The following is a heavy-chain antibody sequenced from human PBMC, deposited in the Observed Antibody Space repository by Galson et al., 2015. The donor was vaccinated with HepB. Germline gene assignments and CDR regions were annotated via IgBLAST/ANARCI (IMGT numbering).Heavy chain of an antibody. CDR1: GFTFSSYG. CDR2: ISYDGSNK. V-gene: IGHV3-30*18. D-gene: IGHD3-10*01. CDR3: AKDLLRAVVYHYYDMDV. J-gene: IGHJ6*02. Sequence: SLRLSCAASGFTFSSYGMHWVRQAPGKGLEWVALISYDGSNKYYADSVKGRFTISRDNSKNTLFLQMNSLRAEDTAVYYCAKDLLRAVVYHYYDMDVWGQGTTVTVSS.